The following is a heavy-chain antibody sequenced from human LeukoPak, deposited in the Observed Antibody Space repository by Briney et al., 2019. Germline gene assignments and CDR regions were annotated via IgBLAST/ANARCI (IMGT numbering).Heavy chain of an antibody. D-gene: IGHD6-25*01. CDR1: GYTFTGYY. CDR3: ARDRRAANPPFDY. V-gene: IGHV1-2*02. J-gene: IGHJ4*02. CDR2: INPNSGGT. Sequence: GASVKVSCKASGYTFTGYYMHWVRQAPGQGLEWMGWINPNSGGTNYAQKFQGRVTMTRDTSISTAYMELSRLRSDDTAVYYCARDRRAANPPFDYWGQGTLVTVSS.